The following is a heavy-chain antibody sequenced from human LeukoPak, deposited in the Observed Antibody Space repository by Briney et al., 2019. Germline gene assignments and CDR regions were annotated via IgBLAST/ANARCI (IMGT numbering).Heavy chain of an antibody. D-gene: IGHD2-15*01. V-gene: IGHV3-9*01. J-gene: IGHJ3*02. Sequence: PGGSLRLSCAASGFTFDDYAMHWVRQAPGKGLEWVSGISWNSGSIGYADSVKGRFTISRDNAKNSLYLQMNSLRAEDTAVYYCARVVYCSGGSCQVFAFDIWGQGTMVTVSS. CDR3: ARVVYCSGGSCQVFAFDI. CDR2: ISWNSGSI. CDR1: GFTFDDYA.